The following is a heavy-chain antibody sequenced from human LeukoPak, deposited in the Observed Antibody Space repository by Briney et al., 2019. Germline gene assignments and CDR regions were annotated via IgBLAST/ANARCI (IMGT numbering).Heavy chain of an antibody. CDR3: ARDDYGGNSLGI. J-gene: IGHJ3*02. D-gene: IGHD4-23*01. CDR1: GYTFTSYD. Sequence: ASVKVSCKASGYTFTSYDINWVRQAPGQGLEWMGIINPSGGSTSYAQKFQGRVTMTRDTSTSTVYMELSSLRSEDTAVYYCARDDYGGNSLGIWGQGTMVTVSS. V-gene: IGHV1-46*03. CDR2: INPSGGST.